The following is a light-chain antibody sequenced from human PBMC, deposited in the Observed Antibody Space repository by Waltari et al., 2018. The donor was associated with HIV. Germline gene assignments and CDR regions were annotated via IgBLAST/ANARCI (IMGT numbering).Light chain of an antibody. Sequence: QSALTQPPSASGSLGQSVTISCTGTSSDVGGYNYVSWYQQYPGEAPKLIIYDVNKRPSGFPERFSGSKSGNTASLTVSGLRGEDEAQYYCSAYAGSNNLVLFGGGTKLTVL. J-gene: IGLJ2*01. V-gene: IGLV2-8*01. CDR3: SAYAGSNNLVL. CDR2: DVN. CDR1: SSDVGGYNY.